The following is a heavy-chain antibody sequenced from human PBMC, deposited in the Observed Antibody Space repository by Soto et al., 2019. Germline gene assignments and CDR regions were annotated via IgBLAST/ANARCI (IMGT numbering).Heavy chain of an antibody. CDR1: GFTFSTYA. CDR3: AKDRKSGSGWYWDY. D-gene: IGHD6-19*01. J-gene: IGHJ4*02. CDR2: ISGSGGST. V-gene: IGHV3-23*01. Sequence: EVQLLESGGGLVQPGGSLRLSCAASGFTFSTYAMSWVRQAPGKGLEWVSAISGSGGSTYYEDSVKGRFTISRDNSKNTLYLQMNSLRAEDTAVYYCAKDRKSGSGWYWDYWGQGTLVTVSS.